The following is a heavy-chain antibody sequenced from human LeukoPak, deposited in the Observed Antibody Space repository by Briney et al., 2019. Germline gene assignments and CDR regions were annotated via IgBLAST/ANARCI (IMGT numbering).Heavy chain of an antibody. Sequence: TGGSLRLSCAASGFTFSDYAMSWVRQAPGKGLEWVSAISGSGGSTYYADSVKGRFTISRDNSKNTLYLQMNSLRAEDTAVYYCAKEPGEGGVRGANHNYWGQGTLVTVSS. J-gene: IGHJ4*02. D-gene: IGHD3-10*01. V-gene: IGHV3-23*01. CDR3: AKEPGEGGVRGANHNY. CDR2: ISGSGGST. CDR1: GFTFSDYA.